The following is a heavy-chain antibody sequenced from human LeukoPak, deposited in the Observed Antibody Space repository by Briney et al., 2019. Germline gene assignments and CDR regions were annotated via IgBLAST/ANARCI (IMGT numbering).Heavy chain of an antibody. CDR3: ARVRIVGATAYFDY. D-gene: IGHD1-26*01. V-gene: IGHV3-64*01. CDR1: GFTFSTYT. J-gene: IGHJ4*02. CDR2: ISSNGDST. Sequence: GGSLRLSCAASGFTFSTYTMHWVRQAPGKGLKYVSAISSNGDSTYYANSVKGRFTISRDNSKNTLYLQMGSLRAEDMAVYYCARVRIVGATAYFDYRGQGTLVTVSS.